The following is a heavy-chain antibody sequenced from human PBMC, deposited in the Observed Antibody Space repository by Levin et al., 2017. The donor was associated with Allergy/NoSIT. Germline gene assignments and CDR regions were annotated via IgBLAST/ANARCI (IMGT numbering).Heavy chain of an antibody. CDR3: ARLIREGPEPAAVGVWDY. V-gene: IGHV1-69*13. J-gene: IGHJ4*02. CDR2: IIPIFGTA. Sequence: GASVKVSCKASGGTFSSYAISWVRQAPGQGLEWMGGIIPIFGTANYAQKFQGRVTITADESTSTAYMELSSLRSEDTAVYYCARLIREGPEPAAVGVWDYWGQGTLVTVSS. CDR1: GGTFSSYA. D-gene: IGHD1-14*01.